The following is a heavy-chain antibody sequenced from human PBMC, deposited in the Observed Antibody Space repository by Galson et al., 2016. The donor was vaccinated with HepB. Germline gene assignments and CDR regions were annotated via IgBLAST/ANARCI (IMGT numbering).Heavy chain of an antibody. Sequence: SVKVSCKASGYTFTDYYMHWVRQAPGQGLEWMGWINPNSGGTNYAQKFQGWVTMTRDTSISTAYMELSRLTSDDTAVYYCAFQLDWKGLDSWGQGTLVTVSS. CDR2: INPNSGGT. D-gene: IGHD1-1*01. V-gene: IGHV1-2*04. CDR3: AFQLDWKGLDS. CDR1: GYTFTDYY. J-gene: IGHJ5*01.